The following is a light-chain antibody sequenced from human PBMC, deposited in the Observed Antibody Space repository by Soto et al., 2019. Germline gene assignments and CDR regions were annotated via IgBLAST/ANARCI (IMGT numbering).Light chain of an antibody. Sequence: SYELTQPPSVSVSPGQTASITCSGDKLGDKFACWYQQKPGQSPVLVMYQDSKRPSGIPERFSGSNSGNTATLTISGTQSMDEADYYCQAWDRRTVVFGGGTKLTVL. CDR1: KLGDKF. V-gene: IGLV3-1*01. J-gene: IGLJ2*01. CDR2: QDS. CDR3: QAWDRRTVV.